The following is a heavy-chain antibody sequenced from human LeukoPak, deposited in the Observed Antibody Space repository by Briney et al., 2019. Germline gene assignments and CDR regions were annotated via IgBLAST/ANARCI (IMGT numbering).Heavy chain of an antibody. V-gene: IGHV3-7*01. Sequence: GGSLRLSCAASGFTFSSIWMNWVRQVPGKGLEWVGNVNPDGSEKYYVDSVEGRFTISRDNSKNSMYLQMNSLRGEDTAVYYCARPGIAGGAFDIWGQGTVVIVSS. J-gene: IGHJ3*02. D-gene: IGHD1-26*01. CDR1: GFTFSSIW. CDR2: VNPDGSEK. CDR3: ARPGIAGGAFDI.